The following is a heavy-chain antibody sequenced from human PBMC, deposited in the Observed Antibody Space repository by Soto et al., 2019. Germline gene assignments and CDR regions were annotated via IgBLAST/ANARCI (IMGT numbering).Heavy chain of an antibody. CDR2: ISGSGTNT. V-gene: IGHV3-23*01. CDR3: AKDLSYYDSSGPVY. D-gene: IGHD3-22*01. J-gene: IGHJ4*02. CDR1: GFTFSSYA. Sequence: GGSLRLSCAASGFTFSSYAMSWVRQALGKGLEWVSAISGSGTNTYYADSVKGRFTISRDNSKNTLYLQMNSLRAEDTAVYYCAKDLSYYDSSGPVYWGQGTLVTVSS.